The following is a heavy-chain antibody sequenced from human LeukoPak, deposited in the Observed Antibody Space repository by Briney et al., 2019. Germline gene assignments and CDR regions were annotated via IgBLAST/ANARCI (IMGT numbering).Heavy chain of an antibody. V-gene: IGHV4-34*01. CDR3: ARSGYSYGADAVDI. J-gene: IGHJ3*02. CDR1: GGSFSGYY. Sequence: PSETLSLTCAVYGGSFSGYYWSWIRQPPGKGLEWIGEINHSGSTNYNPSLKSRVTISVDTSKNQFSLKLSSVTAAGTAVYYCARSGYSYGADAVDIWGQGTMVTVSS. D-gene: IGHD5-18*01. CDR2: INHSGST.